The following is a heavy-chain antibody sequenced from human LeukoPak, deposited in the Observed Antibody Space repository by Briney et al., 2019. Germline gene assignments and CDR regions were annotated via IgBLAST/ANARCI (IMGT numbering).Heavy chain of an antibody. CDR2: ISWNSGSI. V-gene: IGHV3-9*03. CDR1: GFTFDDYA. J-gene: IGHJ4*02. Sequence: GGSLRLSCAASGFTFDDYAMHWVRQAPGKGLEWVSGISWNSGSIGYADSVKGRFTISRDNAKNSLYLQMNSLRAEDMALYYCAKDHGYSYGRGVDYWGQGTLVTVSS. CDR3: AKDHGYSYGRGVDY. D-gene: IGHD5-18*01.